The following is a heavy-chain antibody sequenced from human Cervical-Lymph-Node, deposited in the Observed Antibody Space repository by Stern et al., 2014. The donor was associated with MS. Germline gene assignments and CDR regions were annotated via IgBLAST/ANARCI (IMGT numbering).Heavy chain of an antibody. CDR3: ARILYDGAYRGDY. CDR1: GFSLSNARMG. Sequence: QVTLKESGPGLVKPTETLMLTCTVSGFSLSNARMGVSWIRQPPGKALEWLAHIFLHDDKSYNPTLKSRVTLSQDTSPKQVVLTLTNMDPVDTATYFCARILYDGAYRGDYWGQGILVTVSS. CDR2: IFLHDDK. V-gene: IGHV2-26*01. J-gene: IGHJ4*02. D-gene: IGHD3-10*01.